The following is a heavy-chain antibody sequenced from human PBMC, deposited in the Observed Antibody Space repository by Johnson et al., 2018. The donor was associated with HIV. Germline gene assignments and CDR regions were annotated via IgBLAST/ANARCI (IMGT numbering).Heavy chain of an antibody. Sequence: EQLVESGGGLVQPGGSLRLSCAASGFTFSSYAMHWVRQAPGKGLEYVSAISSNGGSTYYANSVKGRFTISRDNSKNTLSLQMGSLRAEDMAVYYCAKVLWEGDAFDIWGQGTMVTVSS. V-gene: IGHV3-64*01. CDR2: ISSNGGST. J-gene: IGHJ3*02. CDR3: AKVLWEGDAFDI. CDR1: GFTFSSYA. D-gene: IGHD2-2*01.